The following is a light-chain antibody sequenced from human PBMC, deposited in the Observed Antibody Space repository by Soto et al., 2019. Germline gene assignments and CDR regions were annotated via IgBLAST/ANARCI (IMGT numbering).Light chain of an antibody. J-gene: IGLJ1*01. Sequence: QSALTQPASVSGSPGQSITISCTGTSSDIGSYNLVSCYQQHPGKATKLMIYESSKRSSGVSNLSSGSKSGNTASLTISWLQGEDEADYYCCSYAGSSTYVFGTGTKVTVL. CDR3: CSYAGSSTYV. CDR2: ESS. CDR1: SSDIGSYNL. V-gene: IGLV2-23*01.